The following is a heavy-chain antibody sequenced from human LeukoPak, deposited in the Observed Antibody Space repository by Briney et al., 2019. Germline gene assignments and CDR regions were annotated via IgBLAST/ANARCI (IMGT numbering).Heavy chain of an antibody. D-gene: IGHD5-18*01. CDR2: ISSSSSYI. Sequence: GGSLRLSCAASGFTFSNYWMVWVRQAPGKGLEWVSSISSSSSYIYYADSVKGRFTISRDNAKNSLYLQMNSLRAEDTAVYYCARDSGYSYGYCGDYWGQGTLVTVSS. CDR1: GFTFSNYW. V-gene: IGHV3-21*01. J-gene: IGHJ4*02. CDR3: ARDSGYSYGYCGDY.